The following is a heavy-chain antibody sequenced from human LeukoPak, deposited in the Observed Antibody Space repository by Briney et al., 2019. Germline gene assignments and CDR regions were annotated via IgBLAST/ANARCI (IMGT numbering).Heavy chain of an antibody. CDR1: GFTFSSYA. CDR2: ISGSGVGT. Sequence: QPGGSPRLSCAASGFTFSSYAMTWVRQAPGKGLEWVSGISGSGVGTYYAASVKGRFTISRDNSTNTYLQMNSLRVEDTAVYYCAKGNSGYYFDYWGQGSLGSVSS. CDR3: AKGNSGYYFDY. D-gene: IGHD3-22*01. V-gene: IGHV3-23*01. J-gene: IGHJ4*02.